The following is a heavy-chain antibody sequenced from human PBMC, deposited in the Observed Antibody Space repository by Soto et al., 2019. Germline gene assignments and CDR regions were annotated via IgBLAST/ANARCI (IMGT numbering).Heavy chain of an antibody. D-gene: IGHD6-13*01. CDR3: ARGVAAAGKPPGSYYYYGMDV. J-gene: IGHJ6*02. Sequence: RASVKVSCKASGGTFSSYAISWVRQAPGQGLEWMEGIIPIFGTANYAQKFQGRVTITADESTSTAYMELSSLRSEDTAVYYCARGVAAAGKPPGSYYYYGMDVWGQGTTVTVSS. CDR2: IIPIFGTA. V-gene: IGHV1-69*13. CDR1: GGTFSSYA.